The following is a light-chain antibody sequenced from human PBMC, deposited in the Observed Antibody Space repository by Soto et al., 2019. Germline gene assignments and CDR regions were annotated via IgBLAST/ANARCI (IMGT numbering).Light chain of an antibody. CDR2: EVS. CDR3: CSYATNSIRV. Sequence: QSALTQPASVSGSPGQSITISCTGTSSDVGGYNYVSWYQQHPGKVPKVMIYEVSNRPSGVSNRFSGSKSGNTASLTISGLQAEDEGDYYCCSYATNSIRVFGGGTKVTV. V-gene: IGLV2-14*03. CDR1: SSDVGGYNY. J-gene: IGLJ3*02.